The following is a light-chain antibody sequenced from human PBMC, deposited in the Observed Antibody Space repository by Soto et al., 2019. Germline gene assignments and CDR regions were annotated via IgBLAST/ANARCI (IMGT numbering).Light chain of an antibody. CDR1: SYNIGNNY. CDR3: ETWDSSLSAGV. V-gene: IGLV1-51*02. CDR2: ENN. J-gene: IGLJ3*02. Sequence: QSVLTQPPSVSAAPGQKVTISCSGSSYNIGNNYVSWYQQIPGTAPKLLIYENNKRPSGIPDRFSGSKSGTSATLGITGLQTGDEADYYCETWDSSLSAGVFGGGTQLTVL.